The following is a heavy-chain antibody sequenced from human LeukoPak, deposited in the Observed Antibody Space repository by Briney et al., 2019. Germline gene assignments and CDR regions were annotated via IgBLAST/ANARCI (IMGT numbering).Heavy chain of an antibody. D-gene: IGHD1-1*01. CDR3: AKDRWSWGTYYFDY. J-gene: IGHJ4*02. CDR1: GFTFSSYG. V-gene: IGHV3-30*02. Sequence: PGGSLRLSCAASGFTFSSYGMHWVRQAPGKGLEWVAFIRYDGSNKYYADSVKGRFTISRDNSKNTLYLQMNSLRAEDTAVYYCAKDRWSWGTYYFDYWGQGTLVTVSS. CDR2: IRYDGSNK.